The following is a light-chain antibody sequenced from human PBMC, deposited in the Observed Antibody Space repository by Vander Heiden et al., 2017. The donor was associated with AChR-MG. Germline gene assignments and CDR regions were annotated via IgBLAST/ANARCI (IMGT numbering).Light chain of an antibody. J-gene: IGLJ3*02. V-gene: IGLV3-1*01. CDR2: QDS. CDR3: QAWDSSTVV. CDR1: KLGDKY. Sequence: SYELTQPPSVYVSPGQTASITCSGDKLGDKYACLYQQKPGQSPVLVIYQDSKRPSGIPERFSGSNSGNTATLTISGTQAMDEADYYCQAWDSSTVVFGGGTKLTVL.